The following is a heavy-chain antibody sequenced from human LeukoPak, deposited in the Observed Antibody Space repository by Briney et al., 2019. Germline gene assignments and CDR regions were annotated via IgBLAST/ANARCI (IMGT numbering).Heavy chain of an antibody. V-gene: IGHV3-48*03. Sequence: GGSLRLSCATSGFTFSSYEMNWVRQAPGKGLEWVSYISSSGRTIYYADSVKGRFTISRDNSKNTLYLQMNSLRAEDTAVYYCAKDWYYDSSGHGFAEYFRHWGQGTLVTVSS. CDR2: ISSSGRTI. D-gene: IGHD3-22*01. CDR3: AKDWYYDSSGHGFAEYFRH. J-gene: IGHJ1*01. CDR1: GFTFSSYE.